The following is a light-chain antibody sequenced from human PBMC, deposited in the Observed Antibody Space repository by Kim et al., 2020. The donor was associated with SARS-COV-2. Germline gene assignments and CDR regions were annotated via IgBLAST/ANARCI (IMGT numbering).Light chain of an antibody. J-gene: IGKJ1*01. Sequence: EIVMTQSPATLSVSPGEKVTLSCRASQTVNNNLAWYLQRPGQAPRLLLYGASIRAADTPPRFTGSGSGPEFTLTINNLQSEDFGVYYCHHFTTWLLGQGTRVDIK. V-gene: IGKV3-15*01. CDR2: GAS. CDR1: QTVNNN. CDR3: HHFTTWL.